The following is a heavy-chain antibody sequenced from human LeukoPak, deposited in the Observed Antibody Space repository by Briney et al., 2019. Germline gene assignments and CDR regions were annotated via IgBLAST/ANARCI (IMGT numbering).Heavy chain of an antibody. CDR3: ARAGVAAADAFDI. V-gene: IGHV4-30-2*01. CDR2: IYHSGST. CDR1: GGSISSGGYS. Sequence: SETLSLTCAVSGGSISSGGYSWSWIRQPPGKGLEWIGYIYHSGSTYYNPSLKSRVTISVDRSKNQFSLKLSSVTAADTAVYYCARAGVAAADAFDIWGQGTMVTVSS. J-gene: IGHJ3*02. D-gene: IGHD6-13*01.